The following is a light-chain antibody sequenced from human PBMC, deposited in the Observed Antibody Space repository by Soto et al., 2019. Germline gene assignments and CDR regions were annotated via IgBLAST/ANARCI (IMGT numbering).Light chain of an antibody. CDR3: SSYAGSNIHYV. Sequence: ALTQPPSASGSPGQSVTISCTGTSSDVGGYNYVSWYQQHPGKAPKLMIYEVSKRPSGVPARFSGSKSGNTASLTVSGLQAEDEADYYCSSYAGSNIHYVFGIGTKVTVL. CDR2: EVS. V-gene: IGLV2-8*01. J-gene: IGLJ1*01. CDR1: SSDVGGYNY.